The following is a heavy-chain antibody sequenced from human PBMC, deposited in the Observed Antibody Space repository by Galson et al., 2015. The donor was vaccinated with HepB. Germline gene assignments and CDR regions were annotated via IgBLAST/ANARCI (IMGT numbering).Heavy chain of an antibody. J-gene: IGHJ3*02. D-gene: IGHD7-27*01. CDR2: IYYSGST. CDR3: ARQETGDRSSAFDI. V-gene: IGHV4-59*08. Sequence: SETLSLTCTVSGGSISSYYWSWIRQPPGKGLEWIGYIYYSGSTNYNPSLKSRVTISVDTSKNQFSLKLSSVTAADTAVYYCARQETGDRSSAFDIWGQGTMVTVSS. CDR1: GGSISSYY.